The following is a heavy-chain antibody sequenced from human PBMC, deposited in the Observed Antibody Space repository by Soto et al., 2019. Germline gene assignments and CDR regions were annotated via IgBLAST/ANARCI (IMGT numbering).Heavy chain of an antibody. Sequence: GGSLRLSCAACGFTFSSYVMHWVRQAAGKGQEGVAGISASGDKTYHADSVKGRSAIYRDTSMNTMYLQMNRLRVDDTGVYYCEQAPADDHVGGFHMGGQGTMVTLSS. D-gene: IGHD3-10*01. V-gene: IGHV3-23*01. CDR2: ISASGDKT. CDR1: GFTFSSYV. CDR3: EQAPADDHVGGFHM. J-gene: IGHJ3*02.